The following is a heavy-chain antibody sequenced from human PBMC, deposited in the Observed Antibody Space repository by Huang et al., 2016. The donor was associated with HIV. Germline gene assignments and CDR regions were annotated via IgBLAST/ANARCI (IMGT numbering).Heavy chain of an antibody. CDR1: GFTFRSYG. V-gene: IGHV3-30*03. CDR3: ARVTTPTGGPVRGIIYPSTNDF. Sequence: QVQLVESGGGVVQPGRSLRLSCAASGFTFRSYGLDWVRQDPGQGRGWVVGISYDGDTQHYSDSGKCRFILSRDKSKNTLFLQMNSLSRDDAGIYYCARVTTPTGGPVRGIIYPSTNDFWGQGTLVTVSS. CDR2: ISYDGDTQ. D-gene: IGHD3-10*01. J-gene: IGHJ4*02.